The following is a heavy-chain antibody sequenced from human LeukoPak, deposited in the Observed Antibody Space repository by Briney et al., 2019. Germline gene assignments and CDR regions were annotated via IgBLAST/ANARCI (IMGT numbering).Heavy chain of an antibody. J-gene: IGHJ4*02. CDR3: ARGPTYYYDSSVYDY. CDR2: IYHSEST. Sequence: PSQTLSLTCAASGGSISSGGYSWSWIRQPPGKGLEWIGYIYHSESTYYNPSLKSRDTISVDRSKNQFSLKLSSVTAADTAVYYCARGPTYYYDSSVYDYWGQGTLVTVSS. D-gene: IGHD3-22*01. V-gene: IGHV4-30-2*01. CDR1: GGSISSGGYS.